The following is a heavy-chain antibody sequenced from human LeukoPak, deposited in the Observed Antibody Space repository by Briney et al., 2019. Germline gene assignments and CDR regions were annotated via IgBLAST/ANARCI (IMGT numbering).Heavy chain of an antibody. CDR3: ARAPTVSVGYCSSVSCQADY. CDR1: GYTFTSYD. CDR2: MNPNSGNT. V-gene: IGHV1-8*02. J-gene: IGHJ4*02. D-gene: IGHD2-2*01. Sequence: ASVKVSCKASGYTFTSYDINWVRQATGQGLGWMGWMNPNSGNTGYAQKLQGRVTMTTDTSTSTAYMELRSLRSDDTAVYYCARAPTVSVGYCSSVSCQADYWGQGTLVTVSS.